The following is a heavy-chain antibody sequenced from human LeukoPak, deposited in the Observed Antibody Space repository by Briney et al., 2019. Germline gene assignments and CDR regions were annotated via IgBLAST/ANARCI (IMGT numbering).Heavy chain of an antibody. CDR2: IYTSGST. V-gene: IGHV4-4*07. CDR3: ARLYCSGNYCSSGDNWFDP. J-gene: IGHJ5*02. D-gene: IGHD2-15*01. CDR1: GGSISSYY. Sequence: KPSETLSLTCTVSGGSISSYYWSWIRQPAGKGLEWIGRIYTSGSTNYNPSLKSRLTTSVDTSKNQFSLRLSSVTAADTAVYYCARLYCSGNYCSSGDNWFDPWGQGTLVTVSS.